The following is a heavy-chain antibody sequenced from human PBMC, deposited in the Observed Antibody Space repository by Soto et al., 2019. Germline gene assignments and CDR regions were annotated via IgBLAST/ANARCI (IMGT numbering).Heavy chain of an antibody. CDR3: SDWRAGGPVNLDH. CDR1: GLSLTQYA. Sequence: PGGSLRLFCVVSGLSLTQYAIVWVRQAPGKGLECISTIDVLNGAWYSDSVRGRLAISRDVSRNTVYLQMGSLRVEDTAIYFCSDWRAGGPVNLDHWGPGTVVTVSS. CDR2: IDVLNGA. V-gene: IGHV3-23*05. J-gene: IGHJ4*02. D-gene: IGHD2-15*01.